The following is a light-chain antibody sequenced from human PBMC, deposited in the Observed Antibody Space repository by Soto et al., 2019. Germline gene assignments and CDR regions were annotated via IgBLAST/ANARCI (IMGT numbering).Light chain of an antibody. J-gene: IGLJ1*01. Sequence: QSALTQPASVSGSPGQSITISCTGTSSDVGGYNYVSWYQQHPGKAPKLMIYDVSNRPSGVSNRFSGSKSGNTASLTISGLQAEDEADYYCSSYTSSCTVFGTGTKVTVL. CDR3: SSYTSSCTV. CDR2: DVS. V-gene: IGLV2-14*01. CDR1: SSDVGGYNY.